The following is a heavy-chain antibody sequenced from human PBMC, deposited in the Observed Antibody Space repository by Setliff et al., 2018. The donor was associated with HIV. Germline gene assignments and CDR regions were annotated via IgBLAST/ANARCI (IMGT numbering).Heavy chain of an antibody. Sequence: GASVKVSCKASGYTFTGYGISWVRQAPGQGLEWMGWISAYNGNTNYAQKLQGRVTMTTDTSTNTAYMELRSLRSDDTAVYYCARVGGYVLLWFGESERFDPWGQGTLVTVSS. CDR2: ISAYNGNT. D-gene: IGHD3-10*01. J-gene: IGHJ5*02. CDR1: GYTFTGYG. CDR3: ARVGGYVLLWFGESERFDP. V-gene: IGHV1-18*01.